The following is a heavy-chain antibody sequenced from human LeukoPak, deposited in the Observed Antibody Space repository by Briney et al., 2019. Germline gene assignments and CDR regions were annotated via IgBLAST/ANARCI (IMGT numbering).Heavy chain of an antibody. D-gene: IGHD3-9*01. Sequence: GSLRLSCAVYGGSFSGYYWVWIRQSPEKGLEWIGSIFHNGNAFYSPSLQSRVTMSLDTSKSQFYLRLTSVTAADTALYYCAKTKLDWLLFDFWGQGILVTVSS. CDR3: AKTKLDWLLFDF. CDR1: GGSFSGYY. CDR2: IFHNGNA. J-gene: IGHJ4*02. V-gene: IGHV4-34*10.